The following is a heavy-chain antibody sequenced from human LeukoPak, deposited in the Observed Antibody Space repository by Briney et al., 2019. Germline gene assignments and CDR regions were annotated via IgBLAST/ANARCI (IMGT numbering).Heavy chain of an antibody. Sequence: PSETLSLTCTVSGYSISSGYYWGWIRQPPGKGLEWIGSIYHSGSTYYNPSLKSRVTISVDASKSQFSLKLSSVTAADTAVYYCARDEYCSGGSCSSAFDIWGQGTMVTVSS. CDR1: GYSISSGYY. J-gene: IGHJ3*02. CDR2: IYHSGST. D-gene: IGHD2-15*01. V-gene: IGHV4-38-2*02. CDR3: ARDEYCSGGSCSSAFDI.